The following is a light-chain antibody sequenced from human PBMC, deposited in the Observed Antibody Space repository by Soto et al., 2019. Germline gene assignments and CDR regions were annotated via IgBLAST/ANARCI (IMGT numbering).Light chain of an antibody. CDR3: QQYGRSPT. J-gene: IGKJ4*01. Sequence: IVLTQTTSTQSWSPGESATLSCRASQSVNIYLAWYQQKRGQAPRLLIYGASSRATGIPDRFSGSGSGTDFTLTISRLEPEDFAVYYCQQYGRSPTFGGGTKVDIK. CDR2: GAS. CDR1: QSVNIY. V-gene: IGKV3-20*01.